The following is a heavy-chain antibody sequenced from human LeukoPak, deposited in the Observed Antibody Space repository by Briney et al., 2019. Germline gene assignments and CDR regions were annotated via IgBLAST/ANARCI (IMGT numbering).Heavy chain of an antibody. CDR3: ARRVSRGPDSITIFGVVPNWFDP. V-gene: IGHV1-68*03. D-gene: IGHD3-3*01. Sequence: RASVKVSCMASGYTFTYCSLHWLQQAPGQGLERMRWITLYIGNTNYAKKFQGRVTFTRDMSLRTAYIELSSLRSEDSAVYYWARRVSRGPDSITIFGVVPNWFDPWGQGTLVTVSS. J-gene: IGHJ5*02. CDR2: ITLYIGNT. CDR1: GYTFTYCS.